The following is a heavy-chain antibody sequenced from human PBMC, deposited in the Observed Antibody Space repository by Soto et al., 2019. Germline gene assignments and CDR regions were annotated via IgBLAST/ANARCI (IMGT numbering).Heavy chain of an antibody. CDR2: INSDGSST. Sequence: GGSLRLSCAASGFTFSSYWMHWVRQAPGKGLVWVSRINSDGSSTSYADSVKGRFTISRDNAKNTLYLQMNSLRAEDTAVYCCASHPRSYGYSYWGQGTLVTVSS. CDR3: ASHPRSYGYSY. D-gene: IGHD5-18*01. CDR1: GFTFSSYW. V-gene: IGHV3-74*01. J-gene: IGHJ4*02.